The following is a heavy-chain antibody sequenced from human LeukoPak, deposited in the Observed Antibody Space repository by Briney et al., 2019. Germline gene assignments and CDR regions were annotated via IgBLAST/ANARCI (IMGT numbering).Heavy chain of an antibody. Sequence: GGSLRLSCAASGFTFSSYSMNWVRQAPGKGLEWVSYISSSSSTIYYADSVKGRFTISRDNAKNSLYLQMNSLRAEDTAVYYCVRDRSGSYPYYFDFWGQGTLVTAS. D-gene: IGHD1-26*01. J-gene: IGHJ4*02. CDR3: VRDRSGSYPYYFDF. CDR1: GFTFSSYS. V-gene: IGHV3-48*01. CDR2: ISSSSSTI.